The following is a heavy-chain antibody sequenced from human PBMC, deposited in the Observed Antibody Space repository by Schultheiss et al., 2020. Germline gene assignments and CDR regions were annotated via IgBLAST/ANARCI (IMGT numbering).Heavy chain of an antibody. CDR2: IYTSGST. CDR3: ARDTCLYCSSTIDYYYGMDV. CDR1: GGSVSSGSYY. Sequence: SQTLSLTCTVSGGSVSSGSYYWSWIRQPAGKGLEWIGRIYTSGSTNYNPSLKGRVTMSVDTSKNQFSLKLSSVTAADTAVYYCARDTCLYCSSTIDYYYGMDVWGQGTTVTVSS. V-gene: IGHV4-61*02. J-gene: IGHJ6*02. D-gene: IGHD2-2*01.